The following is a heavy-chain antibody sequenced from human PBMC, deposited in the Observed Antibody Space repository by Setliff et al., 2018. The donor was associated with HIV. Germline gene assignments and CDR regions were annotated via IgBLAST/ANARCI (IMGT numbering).Heavy chain of an antibody. D-gene: IGHD3-9*01. CDR2: INPNIGST. CDR1: GYTFTGYY. V-gene: IGHV1-2*06. CDR3: ARDYRTTDILSSGYMDV. J-gene: IGHJ6*03. Sequence: ASVKVSCKASGYTFTGYYIHWVRQAPGQGLQWMGRINPNIGSTNYAQNFQGRATMTWDTSVNTAFMELRNLRSDDTAVYYCARDYRTTDILSSGYMDVWGKGTTVTVSS.